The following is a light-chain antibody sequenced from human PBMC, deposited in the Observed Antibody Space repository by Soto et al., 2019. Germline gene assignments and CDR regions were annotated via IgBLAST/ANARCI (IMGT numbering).Light chain of an antibody. CDR1: QSVSNNY. Sequence: EIVLTQSPGTLSLSPGERATLSCRASQSVSNNYLAWYQQKPGQAPRLLIYGASNRATGIPARFSGSGSGTDFNLTISRLETEDFAIYYCQQRSSWTITVGPGTKVDIK. V-gene: IGKV3D-20*02. J-gene: IGKJ3*01. CDR2: GAS. CDR3: QQRSSWTIT.